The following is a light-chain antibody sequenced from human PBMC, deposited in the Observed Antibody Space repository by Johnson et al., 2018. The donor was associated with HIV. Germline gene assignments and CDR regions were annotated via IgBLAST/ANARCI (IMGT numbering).Light chain of an antibody. CDR1: SSNIGNNY. CDR3: GAWDSSLSAYV. CDR2: DNN. Sequence: VLTQPPSVSAAPGQKVTISCSGTSSNIGNNYVSWYQQFPGTAPKLVIYDNNNRPSGIPDRFSGSKSGTSATLAITGLQTGDEADYYCGAWDSSLSAYVFGTGTQVTV. V-gene: IGLV1-51*01. J-gene: IGLJ1*01.